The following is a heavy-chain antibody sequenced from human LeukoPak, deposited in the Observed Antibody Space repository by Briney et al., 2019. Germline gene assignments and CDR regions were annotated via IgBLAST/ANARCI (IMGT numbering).Heavy chain of an antibody. Sequence: SETLSLTCTVSGGSISGYYWSWIRQPPGKGLEWIGYIYYSGSTNYNPSLKSRVTISVDTSKNQFSLKLSSVTAADTAVYYCARGFDSSSGWYPAFDIWGQGTMVTVSS. CDR3: ARGFDSSSGWYPAFDI. CDR1: GGSISGYY. CDR2: IYYSGST. D-gene: IGHD6-19*01. J-gene: IGHJ3*02. V-gene: IGHV4-59*01.